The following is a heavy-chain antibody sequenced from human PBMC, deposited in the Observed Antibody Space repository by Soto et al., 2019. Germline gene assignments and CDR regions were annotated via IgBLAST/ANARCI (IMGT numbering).Heavy chain of an antibody. D-gene: IGHD3-3*01. Sequence: SVKVSCKAAGYTFTSYDINWGRQATVQGLEWMGWMNPNSGNTGYAQKFQGGVTMTRNTSISTAYMELSSLRSEDTAVYYCARVPQIHYDFWSGYITAPSWFDPWGQGTLVTVSS. CDR3: ARVPQIHYDFWSGYITAPSWFDP. V-gene: IGHV1-8*01. J-gene: IGHJ5*02. CDR2: MNPNSGNT. CDR1: GYTFTSYD.